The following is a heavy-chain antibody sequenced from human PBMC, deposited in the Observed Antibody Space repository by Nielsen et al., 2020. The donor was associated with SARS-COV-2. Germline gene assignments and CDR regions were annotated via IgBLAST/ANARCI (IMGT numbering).Heavy chain of an antibody. V-gene: IGHV4-30-2*01. Sequence: SETLSLTCAVSGGSISSGGNYWSWIRQPPGKGLEWIGYIYHSGSTYYHPSLKSRFTISGDRSKNQFSLKLSSVTAADTAVYYCARHSPGGAFDIWGQGTMVTVSS. D-gene: IGHD3-16*01. CDR2: IYHSGST. J-gene: IGHJ3*02. CDR3: ARHSPGGAFDI. CDR1: GGSISSGGNY.